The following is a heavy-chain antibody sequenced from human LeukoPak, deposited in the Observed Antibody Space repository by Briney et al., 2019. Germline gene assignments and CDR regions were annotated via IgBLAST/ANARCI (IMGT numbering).Heavy chain of an antibody. CDR1: GYTFTHHG. V-gene: IGHV1-18*01. Sequence: ASVKVSCKASGYTFTHHGITWVRQARGQGLEWMGWISAYNGDTHYAQNFQGRVTLTTDTSTSTAYMEVRSLRSDDTAVYYCARDPTNTSGRYAYFDYWGREPWSPSPQ. D-gene: IGHD6-19*01. CDR3: ARDPTNTSGRYAYFDY. CDR2: ISAYNGDT. J-gene: IGHJ4*02.